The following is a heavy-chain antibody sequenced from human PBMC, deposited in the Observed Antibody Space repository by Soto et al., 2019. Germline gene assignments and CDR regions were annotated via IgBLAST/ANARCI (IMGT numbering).Heavy chain of an antibody. V-gene: IGHV1-46*01. D-gene: IGHD3-16*01. CDR1: GDSVSNDY. CDR2: ISPFGGAT. J-gene: IGHJ6*02. CDR3: AKGRGGKTVANFGMDV. Sequence: ASVKVSCKASGDSVSNDYLHWVRQAPGQGFEWLGLISPFGGATAYAQRFKGRVTVAMDKSSTTFYLELSSLRSDDTAVYYCAKGRGGKTVANFGMDVWGQGVTVTVSS.